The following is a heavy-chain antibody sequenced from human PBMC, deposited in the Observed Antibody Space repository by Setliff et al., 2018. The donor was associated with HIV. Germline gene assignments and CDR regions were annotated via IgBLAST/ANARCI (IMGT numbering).Heavy chain of an antibody. CDR3: ARGGPYYYFDY. Sequence: ASVKVSCKASGYAFTTYDINWVRQATGQGLEWMGWMNPKTGNTVYEQNFQGRVTMTRDTSIDTAYMELSSLRPDDTAVYYCARGGPYYYFDYWGQGALVTVSS. CDR1: GYAFTTYD. CDR2: MNPKTGNT. J-gene: IGHJ4*02. V-gene: IGHV1-8*01.